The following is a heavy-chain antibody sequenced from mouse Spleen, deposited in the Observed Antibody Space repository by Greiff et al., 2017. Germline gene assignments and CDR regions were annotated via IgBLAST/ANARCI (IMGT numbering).Heavy chain of an antibody. CDR3: ARERSGSSLFDY. Sequence: VQLQQPGAELVKPGASVKMSCKASGYTFTSYWITWVKQRPGQGLEWIGDIYPGSGSTNYNEKFKSKATLTVDTSSSTAYMQLSSLTSEDSAVYYCARERSGSSLFDYWGQGTTLTVSS. V-gene: IGHV1-55*01. D-gene: IGHD1-1*01. CDR2: IYPGSGST. CDR1: GYTFTSYW. J-gene: IGHJ2*01.